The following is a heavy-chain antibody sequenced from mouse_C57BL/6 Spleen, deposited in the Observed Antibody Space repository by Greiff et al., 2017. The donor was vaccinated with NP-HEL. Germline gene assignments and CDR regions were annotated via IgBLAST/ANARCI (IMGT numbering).Heavy chain of an antibody. CDR2: IFPGSGST. Sequence: VQLQQSGPELVKPGASVKISCKASGYTFTDYYINWVKQRPGQGLEWIGWIFPGSGSTYYNEKFKGKATLTVDKSSSTAYMLLSSLTSEDSAVYFCARGRRITTVVEGSNYFDYWGQGTTLTVSS. J-gene: IGHJ2*01. D-gene: IGHD1-1*01. V-gene: IGHV1-75*01. CDR1: GYTFTDYY. CDR3: ARGRRITTVVEGSNYFDY.